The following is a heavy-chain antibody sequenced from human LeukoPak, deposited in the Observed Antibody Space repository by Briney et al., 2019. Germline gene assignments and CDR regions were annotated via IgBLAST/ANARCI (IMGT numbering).Heavy chain of an antibody. CDR1: GFTFNRYG. CDR3: ARSQWLIDASIDY. J-gene: IGHJ4*02. D-gene: IGHD6-19*01. V-gene: IGHV1-18*01. Sequence: ASVKVSCKASGFTFNRYGISWARQAPGQGLEWMGWISAYNGDTKYAQKFQGRITLTTDTSTSTAYMELSRLRSDDTAVYYCARSQWLIDASIDYWGQGTLVTVSS. CDR2: ISAYNGDT.